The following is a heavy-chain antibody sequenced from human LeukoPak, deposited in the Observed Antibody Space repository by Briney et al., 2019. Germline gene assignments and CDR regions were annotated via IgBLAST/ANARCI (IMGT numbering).Heavy chain of an antibody. D-gene: IGHD5-18*01. CDR1: GGSFSGYY. CDR3: AREDTALFDY. CDR2: INHSGST. Sequence: SETLPLTCAVYGGSFSGYYWSWIRQPPGKGLEWIGEINHSGSTNYNPSLKSRVTISVDTSKNQFSLKLSSVTAADTAVYYCAREDTALFDYWGQGTLVTVSS. V-gene: IGHV4-34*01. J-gene: IGHJ4*02.